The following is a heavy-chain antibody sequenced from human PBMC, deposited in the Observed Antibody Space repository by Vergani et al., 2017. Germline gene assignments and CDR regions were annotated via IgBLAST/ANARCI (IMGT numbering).Heavy chain of an antibody. CDR1: GYTFTSYA. CDR2: INAGNGNT. CDR3: ARDLMTVTTGYFDY. V-gene: IGHV1-3*01. D-gene: IGHD4-11*01. J-gene: IGHJ4*02. Sequence: QVQLVQSGAEVKKPGASVKVSCKASGYTFTSYAMHWVRQAPGQRLEWMGWINAGNGNTKYSQKFQGRVTITRDTSASTAYMELSSLRSEDTAVYYCARDLMTVTTGYFDYWGQGTLVTVSS.